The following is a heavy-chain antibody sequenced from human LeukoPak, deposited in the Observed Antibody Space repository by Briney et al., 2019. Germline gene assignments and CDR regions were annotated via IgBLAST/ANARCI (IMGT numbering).Heavy chain of an antibody. CDR1: GGSISSSSYY. Sequence: PSETLSLTCTVSGGSISSSSYYWGWIRQPPGKGLEWIGEINYGGKTNYSPSLKSRVTISIDTSKDQFSLRLISLTAADTGLYFCVRGSSYASHRYDPGFFGPWGQGTLVTVSS. V-gene: IGHV4-39*07. J-gene: IGHJ5*02. CDR3: VRGSSYASHRYDPGFFGP. CDR2: INYGGKT. D-gene: IGHD2-2*01.